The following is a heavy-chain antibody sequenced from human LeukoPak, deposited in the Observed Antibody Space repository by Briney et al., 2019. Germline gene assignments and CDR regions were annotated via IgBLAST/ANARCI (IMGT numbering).Heavy chain of an antibody. V-gene: IGHV3-30-3*01. CDR2: LSYDGSNK. Sequence: TGRSLRLSCAASGFTFSSYAMHWVRQAPGKGLEWVAVLSYDGSNKYYADSVKGRFTISRDNSKNTLYLQMNSLRAEDTAVYYCARDPYGGYSYGYFPFAVDYWGQGTLVTVSS. CDR1: GFTFSSYA. J-gene: IGHJ4*02. D-gene: IGHD5-18*01. CDR3: ARDPYGGYSYGYFPFAVDY.